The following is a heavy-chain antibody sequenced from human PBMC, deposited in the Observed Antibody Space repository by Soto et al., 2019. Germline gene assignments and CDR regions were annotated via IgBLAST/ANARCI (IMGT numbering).Heavy chain of an antibody. CDR1: GFTFSSYA. D-gene: IGHD7-27*01. CDR3: ARNWGNDAFDI. CDR2: ISYDGSNK. V-gene: IGHV3-30*04. Sequence: GESLKISCAASGFTFSSYAMHWVRQAPGKGLEWVAVISYDGSNKYYADSVKGRFTISRDNSKNTLYLQMNSLRAEDTAVYYCARNWGNDAFDIWGQGTMVTVSS. J-gene: IGHJ3*02.